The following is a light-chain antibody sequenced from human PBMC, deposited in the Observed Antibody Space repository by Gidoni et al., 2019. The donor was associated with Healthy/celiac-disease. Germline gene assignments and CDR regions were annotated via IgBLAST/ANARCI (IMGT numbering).Light chain of an antibody. V-gene: IGLV3-1*01. CDR3: QEWDSSTVV. CDR2: QDS. CDR1: KVGDKY. Sequence: SYELTQPPSVSVSPGQTASITCSGDKVGDKYACWYQQKPGQSPVLVIYQDSKRPSGIPERFSGSNSGNTATLTISGTQAMDEADYYCQEWDSSTVVCGGGTKLTVL. J-gene: IGLJ2*01.